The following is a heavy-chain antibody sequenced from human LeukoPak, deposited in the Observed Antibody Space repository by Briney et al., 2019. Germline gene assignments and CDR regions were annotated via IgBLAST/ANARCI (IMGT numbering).Heavy chain of an antibody. V-gene: IGHV3-21*05. D-gene: IGHD2-21*01. J-gene: IGHJ4*02. CDR3: ARERNCGGDCYEGFDY. CDR2: ISSSSSSI. CDR1: GFTFSSYS. Sequence: GGSLRLSCAASGFTFSSYSMNWVRQAPGKGLEWVSCISSSSSSIYYADSVKGRFTISRDNAKNSLYLQMNSLRAEDTAVYYCARERNCGGDCYEGFDYWGQGTLVTVSS.